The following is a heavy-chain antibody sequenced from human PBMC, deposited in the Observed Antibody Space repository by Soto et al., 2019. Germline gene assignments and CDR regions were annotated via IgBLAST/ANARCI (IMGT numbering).Heavy chain of an antibody. J-gene: IGHJ5*02. CDR3: ARFPDYGAYVAP. V-gene: IGHV4-59*08. CDR1: GGSISNYY. D-gene: IGHD4-17*01. CDR2: ISYIGNT. Sequence: SETLSLTCIPSGGSISNYYWSWIRQTPGKGLEWIGYISYIGNTNYKYNPSLESRVTISGDTSKNQFSLKLTSVTAADTAIYYCARFPDYGAYVAPWGQGIRVTVSS.